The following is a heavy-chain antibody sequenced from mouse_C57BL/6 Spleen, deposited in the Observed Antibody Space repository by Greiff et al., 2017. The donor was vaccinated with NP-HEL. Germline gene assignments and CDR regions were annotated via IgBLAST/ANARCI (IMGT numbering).Heavy chain of an antibody. D-gene: IGHD1-1*01. V-gene: IGHV5-9*01. Sequence: EVMLVESGGGLVKPGGSLKLSCAASGFTFNSYTMSWVRQTPEKRLEWVATISGGGGNTYYPDSVKGRFTISRDNAKNTLYLQMSSLRSEDTALYYCARHYGSSGGYWYFDVWGTGTTVTVSS. CDR2: ISGGGGNT. CDR3: ARHYGSSGGYWYFDV. J-gene: IGHJ1*03. CDR1: GFTFNSYT.